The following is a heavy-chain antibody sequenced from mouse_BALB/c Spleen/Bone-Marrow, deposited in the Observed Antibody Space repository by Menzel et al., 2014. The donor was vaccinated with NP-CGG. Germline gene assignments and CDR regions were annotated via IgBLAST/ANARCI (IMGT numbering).Heavy chain of an antibody. Sequence: VQLQQSGPELVMPGTSVKISCKASGYTFTNYYIHWLKQRPGQGLEWIGWIFPGDVDTNYNEKFKGKATLTADESSSTAYMQLSSLTSEDSAVYFCAREVGRGGYFDVWGAGTTVTVSS. CDR2: IFPGDVDT. V-gene: IGHV1S56*01. J-gene: IGHJ1*01. D-gene: IGHD1-1*02. CDR3: AREVGRGGYFDV. CDR1: GYTFTNYY.